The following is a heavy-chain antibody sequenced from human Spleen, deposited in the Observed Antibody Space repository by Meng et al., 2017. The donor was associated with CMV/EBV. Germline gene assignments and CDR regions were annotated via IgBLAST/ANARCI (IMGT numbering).Heavy chain of an antibody. Sequence: GGSLRLSCAASGFTFSSYAMHWVRQAPGKGLEWVAVISYDGSNKYYADSVKGRFTISRDNSKNTLYLQMNSLRAEDTALYYCAKDFYEFWSGSYMVVWGQGTTVTVSS. V-gene: IGHV3-30*04. D-gene: IGHD3-3*01. CDR2: ISYDGSNK. CDR1: GFTFSSYA. CDR3: AKDFYEFWSGSYMVV. J-gene: IGHJ6*03.